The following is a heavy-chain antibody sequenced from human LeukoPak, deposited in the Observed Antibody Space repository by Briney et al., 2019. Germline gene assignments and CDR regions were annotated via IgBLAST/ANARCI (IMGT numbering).Heavy chain of an antibody. V-gene: IGHV4-39*01. J-gene: IGHJ5*02. CDR3: ARPLPPQGFDP. CDR2: IYYSGST. Sequence: SETLSLTCTVSGGSISSSSYYWGWIRQPPGKGLEWIGSIYYSGSTYYNPSLKSRVTISVDTSKNQFSLKLSSVTAADTAVYYCARPLPPQGFDPWGQGTLVTVPS. CDR1: GGSISSSSYY.